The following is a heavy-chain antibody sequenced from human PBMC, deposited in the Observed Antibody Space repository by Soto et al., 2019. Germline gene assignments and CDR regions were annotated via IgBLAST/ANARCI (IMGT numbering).Heavy chain of an antibody. CDR3: ARDPSRFCISSTCHGRFDY. CDR1: GFTFSSYG. CDR2: IWYDGNNK. D-gene: IGHD2-2*01. V-gene: IGHV3-33*01. J-gene: IGHJ4*02. Sequence: GGSLRLSCAASGFTFSSYGMHWVRQAPGKGLEWVAVIWYDGNNKYYTESVNGRFTISRDNSKNTLYLQMNSLRDEDTAVYFCARDPSRFCISSTCHGRFDYWGQGTLVTAPQ.